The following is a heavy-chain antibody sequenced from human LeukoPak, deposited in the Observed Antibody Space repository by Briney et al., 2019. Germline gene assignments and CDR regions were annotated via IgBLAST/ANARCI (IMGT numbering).Heavy chain of an antibody. CDR3: VRSSIWYRVSDL. J-gene: IGHJ4*02. Sequence: GGSLRLSCAASGFTVSSNYMSWVRRAPGKGLEWVSVVYSGGSIYYADSVKGRFTISRDNSKNTLYLQMNSLRAEDTAMYYCVRSSIWYRVSDLWGQGTLVTVSS. V-gene: IGHV3-66*02. D-gene: IGHD6-13*01. CDR2: VYSGGSI. CDR1: GFTVSSNY.